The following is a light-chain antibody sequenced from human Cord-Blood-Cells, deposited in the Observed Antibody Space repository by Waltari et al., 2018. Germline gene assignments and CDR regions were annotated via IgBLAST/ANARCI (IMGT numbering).Light chain of an antibody. V-gene: IGLV3-25*03. Sequence: SYELTQPPSVSVSPGQTARITCSGDALPKQYAYWYQQKPGQAPVLVIYNDSERPSGIPERFSGSSSGTTVTLTISGVQAEDDADYYCQSADSSGTYVFGTGTKVTVL. CDR1: ALPKQY. CDR3: QSADSSGTYV. J-gene: IGLJ1*01. CDR2: NDS.